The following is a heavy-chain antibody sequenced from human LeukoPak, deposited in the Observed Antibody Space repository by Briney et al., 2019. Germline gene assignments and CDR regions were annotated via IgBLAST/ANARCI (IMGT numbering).Heavy chain of an antibody. D-gene: IGHD3-10*01. V-gene: IGHV5-51*01. CDR2: IYPGDSDT. CDR3: ARSEQSYYYGSGSRYYYYYYYMDV. J-gene: IGHJ6*03. Sequence: GESLKFSCKGSGYSFTSYWIGWVRQMPGKGLEWMGIIYPGDSDTRYSPSFQGQVTISADKSISTAYLQWSSLKASDTAMYYCARSEQSYYYGSGSRYYYYYYYMDVWGKGTTVTVSS. CDR1: GYSFTSYW.